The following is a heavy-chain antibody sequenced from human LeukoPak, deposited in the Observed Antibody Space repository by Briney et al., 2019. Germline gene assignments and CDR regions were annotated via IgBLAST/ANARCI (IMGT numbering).Heavy chain of an antibody. V-gene: IGHV3-74*01. CDR3: AREVFEGQRQSDAFDV. CDR1: GFTFSSHW. CDR2: VNGPGDWT. Sequence: GGSLRLSCAASGFTFSSHWMHWVRQAQGEGLVWVSRVNGPGDWTHYADSVRGRFIISRDNAENTISLQMNNLRAEDTAVYFCAREVFEGQRQSDAFDVWGQGTMVTVSS. J-gene: IGHJ3*01. D-gene: IGHD6-25*01.